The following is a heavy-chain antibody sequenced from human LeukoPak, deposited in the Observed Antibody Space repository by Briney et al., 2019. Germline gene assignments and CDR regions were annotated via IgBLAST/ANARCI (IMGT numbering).Heavy chain of an antibody. CDR1: GGSVSSRPYH. Sequence: SETLSLTCTVSGGSVSSRPYHWGWIRQPPGKGLECIGSMYYSGSTYYNPSLKSRVTMSVDTSKNQFSLKLSSVTAADTAVYYCARSYYGSGSYYSSSTYYYYYMDVWGKGTTVTVSS. V-gene: IGHV4-39*07. J-gene: IGHJ6*03. CDR3: ARSYYGSGSYYSSSTYYYYYMDV. CDR2: MYYSGST. D-gene: IGHD3-10*01.